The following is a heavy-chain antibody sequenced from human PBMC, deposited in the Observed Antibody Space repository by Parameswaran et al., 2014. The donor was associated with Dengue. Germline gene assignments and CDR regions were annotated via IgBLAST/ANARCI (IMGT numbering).Heavy chain of an antibody. Sequence: WVRQAPGQGLEWMEIINPSGGSTSYAQKFQGRVTMTRDTSTSTVYMELSSLRSEDTAVYYCARENLASSFDYWGQGTLVTVSS. J-gene: IGHJ4*02. CDR2: INPSGGST. D-gene: IGHD2-15*01. V-gene: IGHV1-46*01. CDR3: ARENLASSFDY.